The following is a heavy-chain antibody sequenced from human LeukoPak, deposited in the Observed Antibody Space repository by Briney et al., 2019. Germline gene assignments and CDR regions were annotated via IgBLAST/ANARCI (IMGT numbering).Heavy chain of an antibody. D-gene: IGHD6-19*01. J-gene: IGHJ4*02. CDR2: INHSGST. CDR3: ARSSMPGIAVAGAYYFDY. Sequence: SETLSLTCAVYGGSFSGYYWSWIRQPPGKGLEWIGEINHSGSTNYNPSLKSRVTISVDTSKNQFSLKLSSVTAADTAVYYCARSSMPGIAVAGAYYFDYWAREPWSPSPQ. CDR1: GGSFSGYY. V-gene: IGHV4-34*01.